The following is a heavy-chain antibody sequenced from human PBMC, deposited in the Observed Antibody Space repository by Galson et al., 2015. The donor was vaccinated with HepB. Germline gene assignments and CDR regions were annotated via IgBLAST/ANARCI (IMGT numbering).Heavy chain of an antibody. CDR3: ARHGLDGIVVVTAIRGHFQH. D-gene: IGHD2-21*02. CDR2: IDPSDSYT. V-gene: IGHV5-10-1*01. CDR1: GYSFTSYW. J-gene: IGHJ1*01. Sequence: QSGAEVKKPGESLRISCKGSGYSFTSYWISWVRQMPGKGLEWMGRIDPSDSYTNYSPSFQGHVTISADKSISTAYLQWSSLKASDTAMYYCARHGLDGIVVVTAIRGHFQHWGQGTLVTVSS.